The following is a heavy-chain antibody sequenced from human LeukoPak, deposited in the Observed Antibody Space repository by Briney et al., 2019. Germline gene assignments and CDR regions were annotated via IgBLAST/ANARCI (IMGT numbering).Heavy chain of an antibody. CDR3: ARESSGYPYYFDF. Sequence: SQTLSLTCTVSGGSISSGSNSWNWIRQPAGKDPEWIGRIYSSGSTSYNPSLKSRVTISVDTSKKQFSLTLSSVTAADTAVYYCARESSGYPYYFDFWGQGTLVTPSS. CDR1: GGSISSGSNS. V-gene: IGHV4-61*02. CDR2: IYSSGST. D-gene: IGHD3-22*01. J-gene: IGHJ4*02.